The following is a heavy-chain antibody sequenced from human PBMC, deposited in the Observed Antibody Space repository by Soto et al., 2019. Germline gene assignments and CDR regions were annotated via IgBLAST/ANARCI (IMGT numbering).Heavy chain of an antibody. CDR2: ISGGGVDT. J-gene: IGHJ4*02. D-gene: IGHD3-3*01. CDR3: AKEAAGIGVPVFDS. V-gene: IGHV3-23*02. CDR1: GFTFSNYA. Sequence: EVQLLESGGGLVQPGGSLRLSCAASGFTFSNYAMSWVRQAPGKGPEWVSGISGGGVDTYYVDSVKGRFIISRDNSRNTRYLHMSTRRSDDAVVYICAKEAAGIGVPVFDSWGQGALVTVSS.